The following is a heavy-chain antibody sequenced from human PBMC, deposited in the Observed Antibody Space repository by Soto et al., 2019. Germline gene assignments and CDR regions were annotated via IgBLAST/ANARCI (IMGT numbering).Heavy chain of an antibody. CDR2: IQSKSDGGTT. CDR3: TTHRNYDSSGYYFPGHLDH. Sequence: PGGSLRLSCVASGFTFSNAWMSRVRQAPGKGLEWVGRIQSKSDGGTTDYAAPVEGRFTISRDDSKNTLYLQMNSLKTEDTAMYYCTTHRNYDSSGYYFPGHLDHWGRGTLVTVSS. CDR1: GFTFSNAW. V-gene: IGHV3-15*01. D-gene: IGHD3-22*01. J-gene: IGHJ4*02.